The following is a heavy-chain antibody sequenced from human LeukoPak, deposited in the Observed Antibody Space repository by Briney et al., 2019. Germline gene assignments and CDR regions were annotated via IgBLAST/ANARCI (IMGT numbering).Heavy chain of an antibody. D-gene: IGHD6-19*01. CDR2: ISGSGSST. CDR3: ARAQVAGFASEYYFDY. CDR1: GFTFSSYA. V-gene: IGHV3-23*01. Sequence: GGSLRLSCAATGFTFSSYAMSWVRQAPGKGLEWVSVISGSGSSTYYADSVKGRFTISRDNAKNSLYLQMNSLRAEDTAVYYCARAQVAGFASEYYFDYWGQGTLVTVSS. J-gene: IGHJ4*02.